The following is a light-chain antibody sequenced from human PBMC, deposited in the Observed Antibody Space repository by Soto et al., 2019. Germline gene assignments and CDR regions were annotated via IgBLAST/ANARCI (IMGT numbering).Light chain of an antibody. CDR3: SSYTSSNTPI. J-gene: IGLJ2*01. CDR1: SSDVGGYNY. V-gene: IGLV2-14*03. CDR2: DVS. Sequence: QSALTQPASVSGSPGQSITISCTGTSSDVGGYNYVSWYQQHPGKVPRLMIYDVSNRPSGVSNRFSGSKSGNTASLTISGRQAEDEADYYCSSYTSSNTPIVGGGTKLTGL.